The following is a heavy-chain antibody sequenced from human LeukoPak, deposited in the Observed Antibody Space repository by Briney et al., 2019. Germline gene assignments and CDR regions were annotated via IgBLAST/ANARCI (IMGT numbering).Heavy chain of an antibody. Sequence: GGSLRLSCAASGFAFSSYWMHWVRQAPGKGLVWVSRINSYGSSTSYADSVKGRFTISRDNAKNTLYLQMNSLRAEDTAVYYCARVGSGTLAAAGSHLPRYWGQGTLVTVSS. CDR2: INSYGSST. V-gene: IGHV3-74*01. CDR1: GFAFSSYW. CDR3: ARVGSGTLAAAGSHLPRY. D-gene: IGHD6-13*01. J-gene: IGHJ4*02.